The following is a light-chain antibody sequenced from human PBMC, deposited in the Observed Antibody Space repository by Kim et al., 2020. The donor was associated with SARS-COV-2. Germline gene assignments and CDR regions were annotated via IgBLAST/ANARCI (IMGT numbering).Light chain of an antibody. V-gene: IGKV3-20*01. Sequence: SPGERATLSCRASPSDSSSDLVEYQQKPGEAPRLLIYGASSRSTGIADRCSGSGSGTDFTLTISRLEPEDFAVYYCQQYGSTSEYTFGQGTKLEI. CDR3: QQYGSTSEYT. CDR2: GAS. J-gene: IGKJ2*01. CDR1: PSDSSSD.